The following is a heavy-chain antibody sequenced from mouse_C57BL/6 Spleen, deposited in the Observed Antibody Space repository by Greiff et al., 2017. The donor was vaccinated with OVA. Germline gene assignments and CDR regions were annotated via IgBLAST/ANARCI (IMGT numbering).Heavy chain of an antibody. Sequence: VQLKQSGPVLVKPGASVKMSCKASGYTFTDYYMNWVKQSHGKSLEWIGVINPYNGGTSYNQKFKGKATLTVDKSSSTAYMELNSLTSEDSAVYYCARCLITTVVFDYWGQGTTLTVSS. D-gene: IGHD1-1*01. CDR2: INPYNGGT. CDR1: GYTFTDYY. J-gene: IGHJ2*01. CDR3: ARCLITTVVFDY. V-gene: IGHV1-19*01.